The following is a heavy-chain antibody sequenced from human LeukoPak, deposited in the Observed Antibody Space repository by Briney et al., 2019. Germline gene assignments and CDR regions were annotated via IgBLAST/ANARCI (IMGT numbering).Heavy chain of an antibody. CDR2: IYHSGST. Sequence: SETLSLTCAVSGGSISSSNWWSWVRQPPGKGLEWIGEIYHSGSTNYNPSLKSRVTISVDKPKNQFSLKLSSVTAADTAVYYCAQLQRAAGRGNWFDPWGQGTLVTVSS. V-gene: IGHV4-4*02. CDR1: GGSISSSNW. J-gene: IGHJ5*02. CDR3: AQLQRAAGRGNWFDP. D-gene: IGHD6-13*01.